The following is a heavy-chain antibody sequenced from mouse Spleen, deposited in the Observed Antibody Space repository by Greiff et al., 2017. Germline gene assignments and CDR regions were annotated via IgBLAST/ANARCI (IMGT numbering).Heavy chain of an antibody. J-gene: IGHJ3*01. CDR1: GYTFTSYT. CDR2: INPSSGYT. D-gene: IGHD1-1*01. CDR3: AGENFYGSIWFAY. Sequence: VQVVESGAELARPGASVKMSCKASGYTFTSYTMHWVKQRPGQGLEWIGYINPSSGYTKYNQKFKDKATLTADKSSSTAYMQLSSLTSEDSAVYYCAGENFYGSIWFAYWGQGTLVTVSA. V-gene: IGHV1-4*01.